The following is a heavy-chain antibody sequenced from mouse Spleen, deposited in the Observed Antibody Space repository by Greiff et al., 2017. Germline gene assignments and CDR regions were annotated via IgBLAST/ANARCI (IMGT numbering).Heavy chain of an antibody. J-gene: IGHJ2*01. D-gene: IGHD6-1*01. CDR3: SASTFDY. CDR2: IYPGSGST. CDR1: GYTFTSYW. V-gene: IGHV1-55*01. Sequence: VQLQQPGAELVKPGASAKMSCKASGYTFTSYWITWVKQRPGQGLEWIGDIYPGSGSTNYNEKFKGKAILTADKSSSTAYMQLSSLTSEDSAVYYCSASTFDYWGQGTTLTVSS.